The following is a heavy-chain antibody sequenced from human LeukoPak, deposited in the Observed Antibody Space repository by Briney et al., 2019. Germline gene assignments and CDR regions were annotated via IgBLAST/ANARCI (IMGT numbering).Heavy chain of an antibody. CDR3: ARSEAEDDAFDI. Sequence: SVKVSCKASGGTFSSYAISWVRQAPGQGLEWMGGIIPIFGTANYAQKFQGRVTITADESTSTAYMELNSLRSEDTAVYYCARSEAEDDAFDIWGQGTMVTVSS. V-gene: IGHV1-69*01. CDR2: IIPIFGTA. J-gene: IGHJ3*02. CDR1: GGTFSSYA.